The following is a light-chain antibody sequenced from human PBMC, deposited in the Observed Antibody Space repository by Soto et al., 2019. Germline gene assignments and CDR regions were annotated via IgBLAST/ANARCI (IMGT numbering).Light chain of an antibody. V-gene: IGKV3-15*01. CDR3: QHYHGWPIT. Sequence: EIVLTQSPATLSVSPGERATLSCRASQSIRTDLAWYQQKPGQAPSLLIFSASTRATGIPARFSGSGSGTEFTLTISSLQSEDFAVYYCQHYHGWPITFGQGTRLEI. CDR2: SAS. CDR1: QSIRTD. J-gene: IGKJ5*01.